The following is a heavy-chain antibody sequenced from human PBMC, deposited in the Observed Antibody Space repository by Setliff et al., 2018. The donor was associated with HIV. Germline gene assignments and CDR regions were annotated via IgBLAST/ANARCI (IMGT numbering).Heavy chain of an antibody. V-gene: IGHV1-18*01. CDR1: GYTFSSYG. CDR2: VSVYNGKT. D-gene: IGHD3-3*01. J-gene: IGHJ4*02. CDR3: ARALRSGLVEVHDY. Sequence: GASVKVSCKASGYTFSSYGISWVRQAPGQGLEWMGWVSVYNGKTDYAQKLQGRVTMTTDTSTSTVYMELRSLRSDDTAVYYCARALRSGLVEVHDYWGQGTLVTVSS.